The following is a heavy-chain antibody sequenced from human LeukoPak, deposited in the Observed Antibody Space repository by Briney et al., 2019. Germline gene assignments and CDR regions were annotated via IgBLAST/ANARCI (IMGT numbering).Heavy chain of an antibody. CDR2: IIPIFGTA. D-gene: IGHD4-17*01. CDR1: GGTFSSYA. Sequence: SVKVSCKASGGTFSSYAISWVRQAPGQGLEWMGGIIPIFGTANYAQKFQGRVTITADESTSTAYTELSSLRSEDTAVYYCARGHYGDYVFDYWGQGTLVTVSS. J-gene: IGHJ4*02. CDR3: ARGHYGDYVFDY. V-gene: IGHV1-69*13.